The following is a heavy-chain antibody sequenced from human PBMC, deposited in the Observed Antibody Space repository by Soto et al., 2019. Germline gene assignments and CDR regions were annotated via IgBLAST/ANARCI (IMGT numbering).Heavy chain of an antibody. CDR1: GGTFSSYA. CDR3: ARSQGSSTSLEIYYYCYYGMDV. Sequence: QVQLVQSGAEVKKPGSSVKVSCKASGGTFSSYAISWVRQAPGQGLEWMGGIIPISGTANYEQKFQGRVTITADESTSTAYMELSSLRSEDTAVYYCARSQGSSTSLEIYYYCYYGMDVWGQGTRVTVSS. D-gene: IGHD2-2*01. CDR2: IIPISGTA. J-gene: IGHJ6*02. V-gene: IGHV1-69*01.